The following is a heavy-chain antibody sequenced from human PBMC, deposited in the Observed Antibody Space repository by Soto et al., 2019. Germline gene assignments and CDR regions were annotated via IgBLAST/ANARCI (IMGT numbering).Heavy chain of an antibody. Sequence: QVQLVQSGAELKKPGASVKISCETSGYRFSTSGIHWLRQAPGQSLEWMGWINAADGDTKYSQKFQGKVTLNGDTSVSTAYMALTTFTSEGTSISYCTSVYQRARIRSTGWFDPWGQGTVVTVSS. D-gene: IGHD2-2*01. CDR1: GYRFSTSG. J-gene: IGHJ5*02. V-gene: IGHV1-3*01. CDR2: INAADGDT. CDR3: TSVYQRARIRSTGWFDP.